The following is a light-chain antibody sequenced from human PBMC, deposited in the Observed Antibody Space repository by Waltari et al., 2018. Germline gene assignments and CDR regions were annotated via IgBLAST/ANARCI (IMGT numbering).Light chain of an antibody. V-gene: IGKV4-1*01. CDR3: QQYFGTPVT. Sequence: DIVMTQSPDSLAVSLGERATINCKSSQSVFYSSNNQNYVAWYQQKPGQPPKLLIYWASTRESGVPDRFSGSGSGTDFALTISSLQAEDVAVYYCQQYFGTPVTFGGGTKVEIK. CDR2: WAS. CDR1: QSVFYSSNNQNY. J-gene: IGKJ4*01.